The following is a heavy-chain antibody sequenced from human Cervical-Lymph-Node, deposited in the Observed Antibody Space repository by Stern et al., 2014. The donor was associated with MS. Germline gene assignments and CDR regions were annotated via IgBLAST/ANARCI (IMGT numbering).Heavy chain of an antibody. CDR1: GYTFTIYY. CDR3: AREVAGQRLGMMDV. D-gene: IGHD6-19*01. Sequence: VQLEESGAEVKKPGASVKVSCKGSGYTFTIYYVHWVRQAPGQGLEWMGIINPSGGSTSYAQKFQGRVTMTRDTSTSTVYMELRSLRSEDTAVYYCAREVAGQRLGMMDVWGQGTTVTVSS. CDR2: INPSGGST. J-gene: IGHJ6*02. V-gene: IGHV1-46*01.